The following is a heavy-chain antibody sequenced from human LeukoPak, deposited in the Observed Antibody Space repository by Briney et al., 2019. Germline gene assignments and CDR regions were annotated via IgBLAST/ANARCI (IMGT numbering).Heavy chain of an antibody. CDR2: TRNKANSYTA. CDR3: ARDRIVGGGDFGGAFDI. Sequence: GGSLRLSCAASGFTFGNYAMSWVSQAPGKGLEWVGRTRNKANSYTAEYAASVKGRFTISRDDSKNSLYLQMNSLKTEDTAVYYCARDRIVGGGDFGGAFDIWGQGTMVTVSS. J-gene: IGHJ3*02. V-gene: IGHV3-72*01. D-gene: IGHD2-21*02. CDR1: GFTFGNYA.